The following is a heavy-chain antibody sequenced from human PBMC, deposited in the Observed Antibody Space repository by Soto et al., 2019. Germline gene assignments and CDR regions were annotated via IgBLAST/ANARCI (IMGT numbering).Heavy chain of an antibody. V-gene: IGHV4-39*01. CDR2: IYYSGST. J-gene: IGHJ6*02. D-gene: IGHD3-3*01. Sequence: SETLSLTCTVSGGSISSSSYYWGWIRQPPGKGLEWIGSIYYSGSTYYNPSLKSRVTISVDTSKNQFSLKLSSVTAADTAVYYCARLSATIFGVVIILDYYYGMDFWGQGTTVTVSS. CDR3: ARLSATIFGVVIILDYYYGMDF. CDR1: GGSISSSSYY.